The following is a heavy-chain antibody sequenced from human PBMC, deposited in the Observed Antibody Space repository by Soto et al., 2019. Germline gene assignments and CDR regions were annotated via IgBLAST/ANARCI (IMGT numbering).Heavy chain of an antibody. Sequence: ASVKVSCKASGYTFTSYGISWVRQAPGQGLEWMGWISAYNGNTNYAQKLQGRVTMTTDTSTSTAYMELRSLRSDDTAVYYCARDAFYDFWSGGNWFDPWGQGTLVTVPS. D-gene: IGHD3-3*01. J-gene: IGHJ5*02. CDR3: ARDAFYDFWSGGNWFDP. CDR1: GYTFTSYG. V-gene: IGHV1-18*01. CDR2: ISAYNGNT.